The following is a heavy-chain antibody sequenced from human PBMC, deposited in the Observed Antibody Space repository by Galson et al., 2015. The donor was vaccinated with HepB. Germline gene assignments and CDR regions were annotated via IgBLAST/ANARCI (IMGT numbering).Heavy chain of an antibody. Sequence: QSGAEVKKPGESLRISCKGSGYSFTNYWIGWVRQMPGKGLEWMGIIHPDDSDTRYSPSFQGQVTISADKSISTAYLQWSSLRASDTAMYYCARPAYSGSYRDAFDIWGQGTMVTVSS. CDR1: GYSFTNYW. D-gene: IGHD1-26*01. CDR3: ARPAYSGSYRDAFDI. J-gene: IGHJ3*02. CDR2: IHPDDSDT. V-gene: IGHV5-51*01.